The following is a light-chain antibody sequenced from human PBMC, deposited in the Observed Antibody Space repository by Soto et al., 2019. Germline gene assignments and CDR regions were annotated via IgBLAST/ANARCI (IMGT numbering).Light chain of an antibody. CDR1: ESVSISY. CDR2: GTS. Sequence: EIVLTQSPGTLSLSPGERATLSCRASESVSISYLSWYQQKRGQAPRLLIYGTSGRATGIPDRFSGSGSGTDFTLTISSLAPEDFAVYYCPQYGYSVFTFGPATKVEIK. V-gene: IGKV3-20*01. J-gene: IGKJ3*01. CDR3: PQYGYSVFT.